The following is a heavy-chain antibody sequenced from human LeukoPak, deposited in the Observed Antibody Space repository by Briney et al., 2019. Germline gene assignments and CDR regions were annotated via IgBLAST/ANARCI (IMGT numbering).Heavy chain of an antibody. CDR2: LIPIFGTA. V-gene: IGHV1-69*01. J-gene: IGHJ4*02. D-gene: IGHD6-19*01. CDR3: ARGEEWLVHSAIDY. Sequence: SVKVSCKASGGTLSSYAISWVRQAPGQGLEWMGGLIPIFGTANYAQKFQGRVTITADESTSTAYMELSSLRSEDTAVYYCARGEEWLVHSAIDYWGQGTLVTVSS. CDR1: GGTLSSYA.